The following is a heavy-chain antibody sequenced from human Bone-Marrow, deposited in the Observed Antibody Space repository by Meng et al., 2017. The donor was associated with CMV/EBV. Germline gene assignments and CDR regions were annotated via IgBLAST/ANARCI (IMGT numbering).Heavy chain of an antibody. CDR1: GYTFTSYG. CDR2: ISAYNGNT. CDR3: ARFGGDPHVVVPAAIRVGMRYFDL. V-gene: IGHV1-18*01. Sequence: ASVKVSCKASGYTFTSYGISWVRQAPGQGLEWMGWISAYNGNTNYAQKLQGRVTMTTDTSTSTAYMEVRSLRSDDTAVYYCARFGGDPHVVVPAAIRVGMRYFDLWGRGTLVTVSS. J-gene: IGHJ2*01. D-gene: IGHD2-2*02.